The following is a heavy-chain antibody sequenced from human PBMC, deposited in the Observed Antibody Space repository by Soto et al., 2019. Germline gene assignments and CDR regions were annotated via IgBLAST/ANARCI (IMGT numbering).Heavy chain of an antibody. CDR3: AKELHRPSEYMDV. V-gene: IGHV3-23*01. Sequence: GGSLRLSCAASGFTFSSYAMSWVRQAPGKGLEWVSAISGSGGSTYYAESVKGRFTISRDNSKNTLYLQMNSLRAEDTALYYCAKELHRPSEYMDVWGQGTTVTVSS. CDR2: ISGSGGST. D-gene: IGHD6-6*01. J-gene: IGHJ6*02. CDR1: GFTFSSYA.